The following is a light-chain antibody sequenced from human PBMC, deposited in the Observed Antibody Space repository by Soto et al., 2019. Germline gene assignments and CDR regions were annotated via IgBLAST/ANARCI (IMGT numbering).Light chain of an antibody. Sequence: DIQMTQSPSSLSASVGDRVTITCRASQSIGSYFNWYQQKPGRAPKLLIYAASALESGVPSRFSGSGSGTDFTLTISSLQTGDFETYYCQKSYSTLWTFGEGTKV. CDR1: QSIGSY. CDR2: AAS. CDR3: QKSYSTLWT. V-gene: IGKV1-39*01. J-gene: IGKJ1*01.